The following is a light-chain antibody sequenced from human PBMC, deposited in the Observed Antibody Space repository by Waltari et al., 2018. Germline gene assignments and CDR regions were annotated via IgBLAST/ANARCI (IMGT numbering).Light chain of an antibody. CDR3: QQYADSPLT. Sequence: EIVLTQSPGLLSLSPGDRATLPCRASQSVSSSYLAWFRQRPGQAPRLLIYGASSRATGIPDRFSGSGSGTDFTLVISRLEPEDFAVYYCQQYADSPLTFGQGTSLEIK. CDR2: GAS. J-gene: IGKJ2*01. CDR1: QSVSSSY. V-gene: IGKV3-20*01.